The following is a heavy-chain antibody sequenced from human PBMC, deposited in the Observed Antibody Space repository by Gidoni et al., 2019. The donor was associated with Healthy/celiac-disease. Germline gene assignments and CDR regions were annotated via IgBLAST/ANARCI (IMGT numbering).Heavy chain of an antibody. CDR2: IRSKANSYAT. J-gene: IGHJ6*02. CDR1: GFTFSGSA. CDR3: TRHTREWCPTYYDFWSGYWAKPNPGHCGMDV. V-gene: IGHV3-73*01. Sequence: ASGFTFSGSAMHWVRQASGKGLEWVGRIRSKANSYATAYAASVKGRFTISRDDSKNTAYLQMNSLKTEDTAVYYCTRHTREWCPTYYDFWSGYWAKPNPGHCGMDVWGQGTTVTVSS. D-gene: IGHD3-3*01.